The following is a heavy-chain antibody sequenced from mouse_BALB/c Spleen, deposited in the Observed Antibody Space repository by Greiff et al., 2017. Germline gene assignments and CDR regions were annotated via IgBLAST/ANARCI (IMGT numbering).Heavy chain of an antibody. J-gene: IGHJ4*01. CDR1: VFTFSSFG. V-gene: IGHV5-17*02. CDR3: ARQSAAMDY. Sequence: VQLKESGGGLVQPGGSRKLSCAASVFTFSSFGMHWVRQAPEKGLEWVAYISSGSSTIYYADTVKGRFTISRDNPKNTLFLQMTSLRSEDTAMYYCARQSAAMDYWGQGTSVTVSS. CDR2: ISSGSSTI.